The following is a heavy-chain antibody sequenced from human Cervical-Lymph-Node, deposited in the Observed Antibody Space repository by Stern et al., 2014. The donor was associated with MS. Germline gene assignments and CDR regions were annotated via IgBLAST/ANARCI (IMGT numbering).Heavy chain of an antibody. D-gene: IGHD3-16*01. CDR2: VDYRGST. Sequence: QVQLGQWGAGLLRPSETLSLTCDVFGGSLNGYYWNWIRQSAGKGLECIGEVDYRGSTNYNPSIDSRVSISGDASKSQFSLNLTSVTAADTAVYYCARGFWGGVMDYWGQGTLVTVSS. CDR1: GGSLNGYY. V-gene: IGHV4-34*01. CDR3: ARGFWGGVMDY. J-gene: IGHJ4*02.